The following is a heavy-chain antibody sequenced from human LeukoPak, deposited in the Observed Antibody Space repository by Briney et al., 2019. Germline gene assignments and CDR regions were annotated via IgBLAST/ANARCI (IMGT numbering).Heavy chain of an antibody. CDR2: INPNSVGT. CDR3: ARDYYDTSGYSHDAFDI. V-gene: IGHV1-2*02. J-gene: IGHJ3*02. Sequence: ASVKVSCKASAYTFTDYYMHWVRQAPGQGLEWMGWINPNSVGTNYAQRFQGRVTMTRDTSINTAYMELSRLRSDDTAVYYCARDYYDTSGYSHDAFDIWGQGTMVTVSS. CDR1: AYTFTDYY. D-gene: IGHD3-22*01.